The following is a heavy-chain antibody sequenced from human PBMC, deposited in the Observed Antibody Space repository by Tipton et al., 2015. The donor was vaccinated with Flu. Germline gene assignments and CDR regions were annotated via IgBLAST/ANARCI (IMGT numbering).Heavy chain of an antibody. Sequence: TLSLTCTVPGGSISSYYWSWIRQPPGKGLEWIGHIYYSGSTNYNPSLKSRVTISVDTSKNQFSLKLSSVTAADTAVYYCARGGGRQQLDPWYYYGMDVWGQGTTVTVSS. J-gene: IGHJ6*02. V-gene: IGHV4-59*01. D-gene: IGHD6-13*01. CDR3: ARGGGRQQLDPWYYYGMDV. CDR2: IYYSGST. CDR1: GGSISSYY.